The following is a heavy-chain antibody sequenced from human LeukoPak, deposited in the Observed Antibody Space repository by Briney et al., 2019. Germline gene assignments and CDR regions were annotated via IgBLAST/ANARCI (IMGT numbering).Heavy chain of an antibody. CDR3: ARDSGDSVVVVAANFDY. V-gene: IGHV4-59*12. J-gene: IGHJ4*02. CDR1: GGSISNYY. CDR2: VYDSGST. Sequence: SETLSLICTVSGGSISNYYWSWVRQPPGKGLEWIGYVYDSGSTNYNPSLKSRVTISIDTSKNQFSLKLSSVTAADTAVYYCARDSGDSVVVVAANFDYWGQGTLVTVSS. D-gene: IGHD2-15*01.